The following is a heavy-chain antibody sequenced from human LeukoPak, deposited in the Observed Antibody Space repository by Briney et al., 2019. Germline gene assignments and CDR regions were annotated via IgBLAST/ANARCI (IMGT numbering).Heavy chain of an antibody. CDR2: LSSYGGSI. CDR1: GFTFSSHG. J-gene: IGHJ3*02. CDR3: AKGGGRTGGAFDI. D-gene: IGHD1-14*01. V-gene: IGHV3-23*01. Sequence: SGGSLRLSCAASGFTFSSHGTSWVRQAPGKGLEWVSFLSSYGGSIYYADSVKGRFTISRDNSKNTLYLQMNSLRAEDTAIYYCAKGGGRTGGAFDIWAKGQWSPSLQ.